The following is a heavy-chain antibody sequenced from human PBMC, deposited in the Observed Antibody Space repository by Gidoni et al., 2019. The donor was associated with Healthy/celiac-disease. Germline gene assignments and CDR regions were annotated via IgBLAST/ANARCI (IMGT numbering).Heavy chain of an antibody. CDR2: ISSSGSTI. Sequence: EVQLVESGGGLVQPGGSLRLSCAASGFTFSRYEMNWVRQAPGKGLEWVSYISSSGSTIYYADSVKGRFTISRDNAKNSLYLQMNSLRAEDTAVYYCARDDDDYGDYGGWFDPWGQGTLVTVSS. CDR3: ARDDDDYGDYGGWFDP. CDR1: GFTFSRYE. V-gene: IGHV3-48*03. D-gene: IGHD4-17*01. J-gene: IGHJ5*02.